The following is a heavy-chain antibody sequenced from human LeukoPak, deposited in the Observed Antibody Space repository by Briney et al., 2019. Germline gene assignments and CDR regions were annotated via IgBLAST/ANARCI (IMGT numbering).Heavy chain of an antibody. J-gene: IGHJ4*02. CDR3: AKHQAGASRYYFDY. CDR2: ISSSSSYI. Sequence: GGSLRLSCAASGFTFSSYSTNWVRQAPGKGLEWVSSISSSSSYIYYADSVKGRFTISRDNAKNSLYLQMNSLRAEDTAVYYCAKHQAGASRYYFDYWGQGTLVTVSS. V-gene: IGHV3-21*04. CDR1: GFTFSSYS. D-gene: IGHD2-2*01.